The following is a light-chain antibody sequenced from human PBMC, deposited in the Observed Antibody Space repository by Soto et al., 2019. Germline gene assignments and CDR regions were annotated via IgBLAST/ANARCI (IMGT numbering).Light chain of an antibody. CDR3: SSYTTSSSYV. V-gene: IGLV2-14*01. Sequence: LTQPASVSGSPGQSITISCTGASSDVGGYIYVSWYQQRPGKAPKLMIYDVTSRPSGVSYRFSGSKSGNTASLTISGLQAEDEADYYCSSYTTSSSYVFGTGTKVTVL. J-gene: IGLJ1*01. CDR1: SSDVGGYIY. CDR2: DVT.